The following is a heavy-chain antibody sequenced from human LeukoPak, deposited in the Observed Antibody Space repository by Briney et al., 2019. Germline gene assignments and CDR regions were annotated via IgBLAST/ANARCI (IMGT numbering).Heavy chain of an antibody. CDR2: ISATGGST. D-gene: IGHD4-23*01. CDR3: AKVQTTVVSPPDS. V-gene: IGHV3-23*01. CDR1: GFTFSSYA. Sequence: GRSLRLSCAASGFTFSSYAMSWVRQAPGKGLEWVSTISATGGSTFYADSVKGRFTISRDNSKDTLYLQINSLRAEDTAVYFCAKVQTTVVSPPDSWGQGTLVTVSS. J-gene: IGHJ4*02.